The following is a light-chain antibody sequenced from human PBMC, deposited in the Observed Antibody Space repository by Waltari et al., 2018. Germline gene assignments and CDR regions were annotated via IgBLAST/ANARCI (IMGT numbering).Light chain of an antibody. CDR3: LSRDSSSTRL. CDR1: SLRRYS. Sequence: SSELTQDPAVSVALGQTVTITCQGDSLRRYSASWYQQRPGQAPILVLYGQDNRPAVIPDRFSGSTSGDTATLTITGAQAEEEADYYCLSRDSSSTRLFGGGTRLTV. CDR2: GQD. J-gene: IGLJ3*02. V-gene: IGLV3-19*01.